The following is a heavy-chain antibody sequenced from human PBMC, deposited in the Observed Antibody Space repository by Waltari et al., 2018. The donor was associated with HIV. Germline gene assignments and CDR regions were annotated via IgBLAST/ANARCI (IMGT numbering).Heavy chain of an antibody. J-gene: IGHJ4*02. Sequence: QVQLVESGGGVVQPGRSLRLSCAASGFTFSTYAMHWVRQAPGKGLEGEALISFDGGNKNYADSVKGRFTITRDKSKKTLYLQMNSLRPDDTAVYYCARDFDYYESSGHWGQGTLVTVSS. V-gene: IGHV3-30*04. CDR3: ARDFDYYESSGH. CDR2: ISFDGGNK. D-gene: IGHD3-22*01. CDR1: GFTFSTYA.